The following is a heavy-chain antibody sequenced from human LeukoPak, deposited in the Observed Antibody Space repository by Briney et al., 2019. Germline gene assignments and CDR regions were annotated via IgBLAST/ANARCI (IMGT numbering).Heavy chain of an antibody. CDR2: ISSSSSTI. D-gene: IGHD2-15*01. CDR1: GFTFSSYS. Sequence: GGSLRLSCAASGFTFSSYSMNWVRQAPGKGLEWVSYISSSSSTIYYADSVKGRFTISRDNAKSSLYLQMNSLRAEDTAVYYCARDGYCSGSDCYSTTDYWGQGTLVTVSS. J-gene: IGHJ4*02. CDR3: ARDGYCSGSDCYSTTDY. V-gene: IGHV3-48*04.